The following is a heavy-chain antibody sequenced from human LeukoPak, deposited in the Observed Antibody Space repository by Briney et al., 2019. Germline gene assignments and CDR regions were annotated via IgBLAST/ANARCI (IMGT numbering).Heavy chain of an antibody. D-gene: IGHD6-13*01. CDR3: ARGIAAAGTGLFN. Sequence: GGSLRLSCAVSGFTVSTNYMSWVRQAPGKGLEWVSVIYSDGRTYSADSADSVKGRFTVSRDNSKNTLYLQIDSLRAEDTAVYYCARGIAAAGTGLFNWGQGTLLTASS. CDR2: IYSDGRT. J-gene: IGHJ4*02. V-gene: IGHV3-53*01. CDR1: GFTVSTNY.